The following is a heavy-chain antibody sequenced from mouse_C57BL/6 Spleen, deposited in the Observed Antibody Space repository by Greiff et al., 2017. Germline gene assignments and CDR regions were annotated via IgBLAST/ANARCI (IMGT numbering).Heavy chain of an antibody. D-gene: IGHD2-3*01. CDR3: AREDDGYYGGFAY. J-gene: IGHJ3*01. Sequence: QVQLKESGAELARPGASVKLSCKASGYTFTSSGISWVKQRTGQGLEWIGEIYPRSGNTYYNEKFKGKATLTADKSSSTAYMELRSLTSEDSAVYFCAREDDGYYGGFAYWGQGTLVTVSA. CDR2: IYPRSGNT. CDR1: GYTFTSSG. V-gene: IGHV1-81*01.